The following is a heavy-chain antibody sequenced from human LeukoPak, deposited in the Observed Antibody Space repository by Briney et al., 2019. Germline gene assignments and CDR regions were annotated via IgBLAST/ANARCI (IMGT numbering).Heavy chain of an antibody. V-gene: IGHV1-69*13. D-gene: IGHD6-6*01. CDR2: IIPIFGTA. J-gene: IGHJ4*02. CDR1: GGTFSSYA. Sequence: SVKVSCKASGGTFSSYAISWVRQAPGQGLEWMGGIIPIFGTANYAQKFQGRVTITADESTSTAYMELSSLRSEDTAVYYCARGLHSSSLKFGYWGQGTLVTVSS. CDR3: ARGLHSSSLKFGY.